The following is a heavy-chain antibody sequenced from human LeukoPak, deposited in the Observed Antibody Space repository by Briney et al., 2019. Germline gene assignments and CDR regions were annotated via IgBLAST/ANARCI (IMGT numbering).Heavy chain of an antibody. CDR3: ARQYYYGSGSYLVAYGMDV. J-gene: IGHJ6*04. Sequence: GGSLRLSCAASGFTFSSYSMNWVRQAPGKGLEWVSSISSSSSYIYYADSVKGRFTISRDNAKNSLYLQMNSLRAEDTAVYYCARQYYYGSGSYLVAYGMDVWGKGTTVTVCS. CDR1: GFTFSSYS. D-gene: IGHD3-10*01. CDR2: ISSSSSYI. V-gene: IGHV3-21*01.